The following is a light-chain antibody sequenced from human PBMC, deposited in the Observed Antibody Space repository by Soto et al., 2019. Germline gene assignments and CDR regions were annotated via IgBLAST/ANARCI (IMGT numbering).Light chain of an antibody. V-gene: IGKV3-20*01. J-gene: IGKJ1*01. CDR1: QSVSRR. CDR2: GAS. CDR3: QQYGSSRWT. Sequence: EIVLTQSPGTLSFSPWGRANLYCRASQSVSRRLAWYQHRPGQSPRRLISGASMRASGVPVRFSGSGSGTDFTLTISGLEPEDFAVYYCQQYGSSRWTFGQGTKVDIK.